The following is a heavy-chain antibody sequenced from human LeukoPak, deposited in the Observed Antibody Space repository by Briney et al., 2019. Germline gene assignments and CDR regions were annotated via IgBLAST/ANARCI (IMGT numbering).Heavy chain of an antibody. D-gene: IGHD3-22*01. CDR2: FDPEDGET. CDR1: GYTLTELS. J-gene: IGHJ6*02. Sequence: GASVKVSCKVSGYTLTELSMHWVRQAPGKGLERMGGFDPEDGETIYAQKFQGRVTMTEDTSTDTAYMELSSLRSEDTAVYYCATLTMIAPGYYYGMDVWGQGTTVTVSS. V-gene: IGHV1-24*01. CDR3: ATLTMIAPGYYYGMDV.